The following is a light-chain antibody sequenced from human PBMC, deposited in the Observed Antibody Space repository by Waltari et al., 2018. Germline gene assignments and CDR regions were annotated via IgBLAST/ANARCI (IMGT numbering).Light chain of an antibody. V-gene: IGLV2-14*03. J-gene: IGLJ2*01. CDR2: DVS. Sequence: QSALTQPASVSGSPGQSITISCPGTSSDVGGYNYVSWYQQHPGKAPKLIIYDVSERPSGVSTRFAGSKSGNTASLTISGRQAEDEADYYCSSYRTTTTRLFGGGTKVTVL. CDR3: SSYRTTTTRL. CDR1: SSDVGGYNY.